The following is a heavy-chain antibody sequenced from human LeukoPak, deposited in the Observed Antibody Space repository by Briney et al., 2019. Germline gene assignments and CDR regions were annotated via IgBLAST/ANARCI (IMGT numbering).Heavy chain of an antibody. CDR1: GYTFTNYA. D-gene: IGHD2-2*01. CDR2: INTDTGNP. CDR3: ARTLFGDQYQLLHNWFDP. Sequence: ASVKVSCKASGYTFTNYAMNWVRQAPGQGLEWMGWINTDTGNPTYAQGFTGRLVFSSDTSASTAYLRISSLKAEDTAVYYCARTLFGDQYQLLHNWFDPWGQGTLVTVSS. J-gene: IGHJ5*02. V-gene: IGHV7-4-1*02.